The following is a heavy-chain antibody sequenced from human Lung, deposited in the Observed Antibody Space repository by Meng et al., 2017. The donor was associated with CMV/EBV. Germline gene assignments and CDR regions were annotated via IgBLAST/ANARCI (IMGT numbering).Heavy chain of an antibody. CDR1: GGCIRSRNW. V-gene: IGHV4-4*02. J-gene: IGHJ4*02. CDR3: ASFPPPGKQWLLTDY. D-gene: IGHD6-19*01. Sequence: GQVLEVGPGVVKPSGDLVLHCGVSGGCIRSRNWWSWGRQPPGKGLEWIGEIYHSGSTNYNPSLKSRVTISVDQSKNQFSLKLSFVTAADTAVYYCASFPPPGKQWLLTDYWGQGTLVTVSS. CDR2: IYHSGST.